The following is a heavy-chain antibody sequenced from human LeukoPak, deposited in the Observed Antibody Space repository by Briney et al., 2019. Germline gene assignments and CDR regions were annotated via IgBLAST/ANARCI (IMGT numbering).Heavy chain of an antibody. CDR3: ARGRLVATIPFDY. V-gene: IGHV4-38-2*01. Sequence: PSETLSLTCAVSGYSTSSGYYWGWIRQPPGKGLEWIGSIYHSGSTYYNPSLKSRVTISVDTSKNQFSLKLSSVTAADTAVYYCARGRLVATIPFDYWGQGTLVTVSS. J-gene: IGHJ4*02. CDR2: IYHSGST. CDR1: GYSTSSGYY. D-gene: IGHD5-12*01.